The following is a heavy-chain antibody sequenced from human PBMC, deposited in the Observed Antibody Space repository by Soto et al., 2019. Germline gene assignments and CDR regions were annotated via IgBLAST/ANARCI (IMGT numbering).Heavy chain of an antibody. J-gene: IGHJ4*02. CDR1: GGSISSSSYY. CDR2: IYYSGST. Sequence: SETLSLTCTVSGGSISSSSYYWGWIRQPPGKGLEWIGSIYYSGSTYYNPSLKSRVAISVDTPKNQFSLKLSSVTAADTAVYYCARPLQWSYRYTGESSFDYWGQGTLVTVSS. CDR3: ARPLQWSYRYTGESSFDY. D-gene: IGHD3-16*02. V-gene: IGHV4-39*01.